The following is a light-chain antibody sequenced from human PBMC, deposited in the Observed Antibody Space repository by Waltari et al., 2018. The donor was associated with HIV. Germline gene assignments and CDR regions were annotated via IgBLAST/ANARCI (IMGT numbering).Light chain of an antibody. J-gene: IGLJ7*01. CDR3: AAWDDSLGGPV. CDR1: TSTIGSTY. CDR2: GLN. V-gene: IGLV1-47*01. Sequence: QSVLTQPPSASGTPGQRVTISCSGSTSTIGSTYVHWYQHLPGTAPKLLIYGLNERPSGVSDRFSGSKSGTSASLAISGLRSEDEGDYSCAAWDDSLGGPVFGGGTQLTVL.